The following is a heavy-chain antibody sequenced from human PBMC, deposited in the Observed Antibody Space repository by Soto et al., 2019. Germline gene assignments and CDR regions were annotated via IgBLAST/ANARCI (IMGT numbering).Heavy chain of an antibody. CDR2: IYYSGST. CDR3: ARSPNYYYYGFDV. D-gene: IGHD3-10*01. Sequence: SETLSLTCAVSGGSVSSGDYFWSWLRQSPGKRLEWIAYIYYSGSTNYNPSLKSRATISVDTSKSQVSLTLTSMTAADAALYYCARSPNYYYYGFDVWGQGTAVTVCS. CDR1: GGSVSSGDYF. J-gene: IGHJ6*02. V-gene: IGHV4-61*08.